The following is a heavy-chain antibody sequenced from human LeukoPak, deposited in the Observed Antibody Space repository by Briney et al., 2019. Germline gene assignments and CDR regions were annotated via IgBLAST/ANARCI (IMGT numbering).Heavy chain of an antibody. Sequence: SVKVSCKASGGTFISYAISWVRQAPGQGLEWMGGIIPIFGTANYAQKFQGRVTITADESTSTAYMELSSLRSEDTAVYYCARDGSSGYTNFDYWGQGTLVTVSS. V-gene: IGHV1-69*01. J-gene: IGHJ4*02. CDR1: GGTFISYA. CDR3: ARDGSSGYTNFDY. CDR2: IIPIFGTA. D-gene: IGHD3-22*01.